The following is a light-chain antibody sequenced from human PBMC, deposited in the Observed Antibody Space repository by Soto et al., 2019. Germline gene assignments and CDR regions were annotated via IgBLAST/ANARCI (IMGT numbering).Light chain of an antibody. CDR1: QSVGST. Sequence: EIVMTQSPATLSMSPGERATLSCRASQSVGSTLAWYRQRLGQAPRLLIHGASTRAPGIPGRFSGSGSGTEFTLTISSLQSEDFAVYYCQQYNKWPLTFGQGTRLETK. CDR2: GAS. J-gene: IGKJ5*01. CDR3: QQYNKWPLT. V-gene: IGKV3-15*01.